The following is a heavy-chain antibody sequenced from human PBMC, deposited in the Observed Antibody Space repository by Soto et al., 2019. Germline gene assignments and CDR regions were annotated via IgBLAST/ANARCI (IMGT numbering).Heavy chain of an antibody. J-gene: IGHJ5*02. CDR3: ARAMDTAMASKDNWFDP. D-gene: IGHD5-18*01. CDR2: ISYDENNR. CDR1: GFTFRSYD. V-gene: IGHV3-30-3*01. Sequence: GGSLRLSCAASGFTFRSYDMHWVRQAPGKGLEWVAVISYDENNRYYTDSVKGRFTISRDNSKITLYLQVNSLRAEDTAVYYCARAMDTAMASKDNWFDPWGQGTLVTVSS.